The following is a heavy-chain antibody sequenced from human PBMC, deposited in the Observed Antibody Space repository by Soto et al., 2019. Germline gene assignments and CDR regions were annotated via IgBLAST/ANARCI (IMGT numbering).Heavy chain of an antibody. CDR3: ARDLNWEYDS. V-gene: IGHV3-21*01. D-gene: IGHD1-26*01. CDR2: ISSSSSYI. J-gene: IGHJ4*02. CDR1: GFTFSSYS. Sequence: GSLRLSCAASGFTFSSYSMNWVRQAPGKGLEWVSSISSSSSYIYYADSVKGRFTISRVNAKNTLYLQMNSLRAEDTAVYYCARDLNWEYDSWGQGTQVTVSS.